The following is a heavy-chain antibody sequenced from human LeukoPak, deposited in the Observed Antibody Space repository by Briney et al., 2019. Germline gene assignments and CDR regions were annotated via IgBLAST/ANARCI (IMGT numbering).Heavy chain of an antibody. V-gene: IGHV3-30-3*01. CDR2: ISYDGSDK. CDR3: AKGRGRRDITMVRGDGMDV. D-gene: IGHD3-10*01. J-gene: IGHJ6*02. Sequence: PGGSLRLSCAASGFTFSSYAMHWVRQAPGKGLEWVAVISYDGSDKYYADSVKGRFTISRDNSKNTLYLQMNSLRAEDTAVYYCAKGRGRRDITMVRGDGMDVWGQGTTVTVSS. CDR1: GFTFSSYA.